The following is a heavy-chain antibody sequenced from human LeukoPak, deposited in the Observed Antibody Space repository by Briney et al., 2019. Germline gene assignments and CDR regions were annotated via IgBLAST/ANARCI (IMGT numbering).Heavy chain of an antibody. CDR1: AYTLTDYY. D-gene: IGHD1-26*01. CDR3: ATTSGYFYY. V-gene: IGHV1-2*06. J-gene: IGHJ4*02. CDR2: INPSSGDT. Sequence: ASVKVSCKASAYTLTDYYVHWVRQAPGQGLEWMGRINPSSGDTNYAQNFQGRATMTRDTSISTAYMELSRLRSDDTAVYYCATTSGYFYYWGQGTLVTVSS.